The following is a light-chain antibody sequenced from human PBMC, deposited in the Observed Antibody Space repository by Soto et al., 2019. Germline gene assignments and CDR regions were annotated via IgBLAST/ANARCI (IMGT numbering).Light chain of an antibody. V-gene: IGKV3-20*01. CDR1: QSVSSSY. Sequence: EIVLTQSPGTLSLSPGERATLSCRASQSVSSSYLAWYQQKPGQAPRLLIYEASRRDAAIPDRFSGSGSGTDFTLTISRLEPEDFAVYYCQQYGSSPFTFGPGTKVDIK. CDR3: QQYGSSPFT. CDR2: EAS. J-gene: IGKJ3*01.